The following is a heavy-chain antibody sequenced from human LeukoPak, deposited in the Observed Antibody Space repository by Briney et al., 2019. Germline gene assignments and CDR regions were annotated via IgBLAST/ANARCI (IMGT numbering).Heavy chain of an antibody. CDR3: AKTRRGMTTVTPFDY. J-gene: IGHJ4*02. V-gene: IGHV3-23*01. CDR2: ISGSGGST. Sequence: GSLRLSCAASGFTFSSYAMSWVRQAPGKGLEWVSAISGSGGSTYYADSVKGRFTISRDNSKNTLYLQMNSLRAEDTAVYYCAKTRRGMTTVTPFDYWGQGTLVTVSS. D-gene: IGHD4-17*01. CDR1: GFTFSSYA.